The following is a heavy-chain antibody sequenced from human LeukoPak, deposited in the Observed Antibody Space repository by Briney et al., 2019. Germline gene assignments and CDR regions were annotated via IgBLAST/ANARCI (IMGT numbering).Heavy chain of an antibody. Sequence: GASVKVSCKASGYTFTSYDINWVRQAPGQGLEWMGWMNPNSGNTVYAQKFQGRVTMTRNTSISTAYMELSSLRSEDTAVYYCARATTHYYDSSGPTFDYWGQGTLVTVSS. CDR2: MNPNSGNT. D-gene: IGHD3-22*01. CDR1: GYTFTSYD. V-gene: IGHV1-8*01. CDR3: ARATTHYYDSSGPTFDY. J-gene: IGHJ4*02.